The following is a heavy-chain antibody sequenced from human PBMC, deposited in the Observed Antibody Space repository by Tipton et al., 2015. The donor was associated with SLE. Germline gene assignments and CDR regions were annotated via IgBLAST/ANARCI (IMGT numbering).Heavy chain of an antibody. Sequence: TLSLTCTVSGDSISRNSYYWSWIRQPAGKGLEWIGRVLSSGGTYYNPSPGSRVAMSVDTSKNQFSLKLTSVTAADTAVYYCARESEGFDSWGQGTLVTVSS. J-gene: IGHJ4*02. V-gene: IGHV4-61*02. CDR3: ARESEGFDS. CDR1: GDSISRNSYY. CDR2: VLSSGGT.